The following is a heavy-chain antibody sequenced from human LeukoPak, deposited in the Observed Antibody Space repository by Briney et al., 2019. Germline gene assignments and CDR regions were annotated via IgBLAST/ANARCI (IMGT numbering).Heavy chain of an antibody. Sequence: SETLSLTCTVSGGSISGYYWSWIRQPPGKGLEWIGEINHSGSTNYNPSLKSRVTISVDTSKNQFSLKLSSVTAADTAVYYCARGTVAGTPTPGHFDYWGQGTLVTVSS. D-gene: IGHD6-19*01. CDR2: INHSGST. J-gene: IGHJ4*02. CDR3: ARGTVAGTPTPGHFDY. CDR1: GGSISGYY. V-gene: IGHV4-34*01.